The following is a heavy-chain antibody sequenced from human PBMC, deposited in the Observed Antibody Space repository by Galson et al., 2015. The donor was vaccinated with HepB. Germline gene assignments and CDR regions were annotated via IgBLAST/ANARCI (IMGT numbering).Heavy chain of an antibody. CDR3: AKDRGQWLFRYYYYGMDV. CDR2: ISYDGSNK. J-gene: IGHJ6*02. V-gene: IGHV3-30*18. CDR1: GFTFSSSG. D-gene: IGHD6-19*01. Sequence: SLRLSCAASGFTFSSSGMHWVRQAPGKGLEWVAVISYDGSNKYYADSVKGRFTISRDNSKNTLYLQMNSLRAEDTAVYHCAKDRGQWLFRYYYYGMDVWGQGTTVTVSS.